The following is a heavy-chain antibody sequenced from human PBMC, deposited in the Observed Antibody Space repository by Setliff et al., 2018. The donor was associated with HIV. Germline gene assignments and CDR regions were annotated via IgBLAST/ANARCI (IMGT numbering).Heavy chain of an antibody. Sequence: HPGGSLRLSCAASGFTFSSYSMHWVRQAPGKGLEWVAVISYDGSHKYYADSVKGRFTISRDNSENTLYLQMNSLRAEDTAVYSCARARGGNSEWSYWGQGTLVTVSS. J-gene: IGHJ4*02. CDR3: ARARGGNSEWSY. D-gene: IGHD2-15*01. CDR1: GFTFSSYS. CDR2: ISYDGSHK. V-gene: IGHV3-30*04.